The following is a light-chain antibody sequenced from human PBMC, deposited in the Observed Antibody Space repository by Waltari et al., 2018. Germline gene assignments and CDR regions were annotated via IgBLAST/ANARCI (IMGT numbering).Light chain of an antibody. V-gene: IGKV1-39*01. CDR2: SAS. CDR3: QETYSSPPST. CDR1: QSIGNY. Sequence: DIQVTQSPSSLSAPVGDRVSITCRASQSIGNYLNWYQQKPGKAPKLLIYSASSLQSGVPSRFSGSGSGTDFTLTITSLQPEDFAIYYCQETYSSPPSTFGQGTKVESK. J-gene: IGKJ1*01.